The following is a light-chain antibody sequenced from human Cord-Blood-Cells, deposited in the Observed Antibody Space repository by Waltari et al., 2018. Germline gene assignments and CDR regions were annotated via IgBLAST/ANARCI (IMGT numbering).Light chain of an antibody. V-gene: IGLV2-14*01. Sequence: QSALTQPASVSGSPGQSITISCPGTSTDGGGYNYVSWYQQHPGTAPKRMIYDVSHRPSGVSNRFSGSKSGNTASLTISGLQAEDEADYYCSSYTSSSTLVFGGGTKLTVL. CDR1: STDGGGYNY. CDR3: SSYTSSSTLV. CDR2: DVS. J-gene: IGLJ2*01.